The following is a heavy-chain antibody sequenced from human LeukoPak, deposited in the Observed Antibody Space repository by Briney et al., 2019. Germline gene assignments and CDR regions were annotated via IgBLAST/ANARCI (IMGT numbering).Heavy chain of an antibody. CDR1: GFTFSSHT. Sequence: GRSLRLSCAASGFTFSSHTMQWVRQAPGKGLEWVAVISYDESNKYYADSVKGRFSITRDNSKNTLYRKMNSLRAEDTAVYYCARDSLMWELIDGGWFDPWGQGTLVTVSS. V-gene: IGHV3-30-3*01. CDR3: ARDSLMWELIDGGWFDP. D-gene: IGHD1-26*01. CDR2: ISYDESNK. J-gene: IGHJ5*02.